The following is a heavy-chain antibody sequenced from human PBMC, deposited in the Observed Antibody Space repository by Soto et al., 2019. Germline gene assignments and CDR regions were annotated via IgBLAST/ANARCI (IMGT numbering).Heavy chain of an antibody. V-gene: IGHV3-30-3*01. Sequence: GGSLRLSCAASGFTFSSYAMHWVRQAPGKGLEWVAVISYDGSNKYYADSVKGRFTISRDNSKNTLYLQMNSLRAEDTAVYYCARDRGSSWDYYYYYGMDVWGQGTTVTVSS. CDR1: GFTFSSYA. D-gene: IGHD6-13*01. J-gene: IGHJ6*02. CDR3: ARDRGSSWDYYYYYGMDV. CDR2: ISYDGSNK.